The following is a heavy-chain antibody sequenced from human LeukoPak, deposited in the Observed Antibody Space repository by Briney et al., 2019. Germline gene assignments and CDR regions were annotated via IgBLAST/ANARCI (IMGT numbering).Heavy chain of an antibody. J-gene: IGHJ6*02. Sequence: SETLSLTCTVSGYSISSGYYWGWIRQPPGKGLEWIGSIYHSGSTYYNPSLKSRVTISVDTSKNQFSLKLSSVTAADTAVYYCARDNGYSGYDWGSYYYGMDVWGQGTTVTVSS. CDR3: ARDNGYSGYDWGSYYYGMDV. CDR1: GYSISSGYY. CDR2: IYHSGST. D-gene: IGHD5-12*01. V-gene: IGHV4-38-2*02.